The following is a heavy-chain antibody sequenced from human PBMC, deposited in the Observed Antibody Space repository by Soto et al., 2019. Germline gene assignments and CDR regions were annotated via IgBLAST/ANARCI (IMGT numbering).Heavy chain of an antibody. Sequence: EAQLVESGGGLVQPWGSLRLSCAASGFTFTNYWMSWVRQAPGKGLEWVANIKQDGSEKYYADSAKGRFIISRDNAKTSLYLQMNSLRAEDTAVYYCARDMGVLWSGYPEGGFDYWGQGTPVTVSS. V-gene: IGHV3-7*01. J-gene: IGHJ4*02. D-gene: IGHD3-3*01. CDR1: GFTFTNYW. CDR2: IKQDGSEK. CDR3: ARDMGVLWSGYPEGGFDY.